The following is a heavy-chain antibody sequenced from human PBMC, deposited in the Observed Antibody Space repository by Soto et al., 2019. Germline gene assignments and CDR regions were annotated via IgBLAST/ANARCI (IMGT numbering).Heavy chain of an antibody. J-gene: IGHJ4*02. D-gene: IGHD3-3*01. CDR2: IYYSGST. CDR3: VTSLNYDFWRDGGRHYYFDY. CDR1: GGSISSYY. V-gene: IGHV4-59*12. Sequence: SETLSLTCTVSGGSISSYYWSWIRQPPGKGLEWIGYIYYSGSTNYNPSLKSRVTISVDKSNNQFSLRLSSVTAADTAVYFCVTSLNYDFWRDGGRHYYFDYWGQGTLVTVSS.